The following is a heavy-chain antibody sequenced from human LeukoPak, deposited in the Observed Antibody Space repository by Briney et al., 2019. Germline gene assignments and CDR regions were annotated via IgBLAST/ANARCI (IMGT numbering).Heavy chain of an antibody. J-gene: IGHJ4*02. CDR3: ARWGYDFWSGYSIYFDY. D-gene: IGHD3-3*01. CDR1: GYTFTSYD. CDR2: MNPNSGNT. V-gene: IGHV1-8*03. Sequence: ASVKVSCKASGYTFTSYDINWVRQATGQGLEWMGWMNPNSGNTGYAQKFQGRVTITRNTSISTAYMELSSLRSEDTAVYYCARWGYDFWSGYSIYFDYWGQGTLVTVSS.